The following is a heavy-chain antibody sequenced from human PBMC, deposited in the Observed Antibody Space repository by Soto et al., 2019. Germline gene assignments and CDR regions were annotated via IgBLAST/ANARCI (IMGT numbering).Heavy chain of an antibody. CDR1: GFIFGNAW. J-gene: IGHJ5*02. CDR2: IKSKTDGGTT. CDR3: RYHRPRMAQYSRGWAT. V-gene: IGHV3-15*07. D-gene: IGHD6-19*01. Sequence: GGSLRLSCAASGFIFGNAWINWVRQAPGKGLEWVGRIKSKTDGGTTDYAAPVKDRFAISRDDSKNNVYMQMNSLKIEDTAVYYCRYHRPRMAQYSRGWATWGQGTLVTVSS.